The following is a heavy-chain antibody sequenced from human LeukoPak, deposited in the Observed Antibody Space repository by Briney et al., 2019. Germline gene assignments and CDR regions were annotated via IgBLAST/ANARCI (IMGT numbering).Heavy chain of an antibody. J-gene: IGHJ4*02. CDR2: IWYDGSNK. CDR3: ARGGWYQRYYFDY. CDR1: GFTFSSYG. Sequence: PGGSLRLSCAASGFTFSSYGMHWVRQAPGKGLEWVAVIWYDGSNKYYADSVKGRFTISRDNSKNTLYLQMNSLRAEDTAVYYCARGGWYQRYYFDYWGQGTLVTVSS. V-gene: IGHV3-33*01. D-gene: IGHD6-19*01.